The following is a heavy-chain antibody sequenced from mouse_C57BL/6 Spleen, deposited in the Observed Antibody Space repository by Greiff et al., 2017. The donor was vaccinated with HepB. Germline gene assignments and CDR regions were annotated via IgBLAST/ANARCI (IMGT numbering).Heavy chain of an antibody. Sequence: EVQGVESGEGLVKPGGSLKLSCAASGFTFSSYAMSWVRQTPEKRLEWVAYISSGGDYIYYADTVKGRFTISRDNARNTLYLQMSSLKSEDTAMYYCTRDRGIITVSDVWGTGTTVTVSS. CDR3: TRDRGIITVSDV. V-gene: IGHV5-9-1*02. CDR2: ISSGGDYI. J-gene: IGHJ1*03. D-gene: IGHD1-1*01. CDR1: GFTFSSYA.